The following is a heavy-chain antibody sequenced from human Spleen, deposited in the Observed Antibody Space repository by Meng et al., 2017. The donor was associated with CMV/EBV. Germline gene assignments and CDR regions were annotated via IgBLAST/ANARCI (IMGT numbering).Heavy chain of an antibody. J-gene: IGHJ3*01. Sequence: ASVKVSCKASVYTFTGYYIHWVRQAPGQGLEWMGWINPSSGDTNFAQKFQGRVTMTRDTSISTAYLELTRLTSDDTAVYYCARAGLNNQPLLLVIWAFDVWGQETMVTVSS. CDR1: VYTFTGYY. CDR2: INPSSGDT. CDR3: ARAGLNNQPLLLVIWAFDV. D-gene: IGHD2-21*02. V-gene: IGHV1-2*02.